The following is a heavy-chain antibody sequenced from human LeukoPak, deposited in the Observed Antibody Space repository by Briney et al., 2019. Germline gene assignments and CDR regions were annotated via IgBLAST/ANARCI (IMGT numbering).Heavy chain of an antibody. D-gene: IGHD3-22*01. CDR2: IYHSGST. Sequence: PSETLSLTCAASGYSISSGYYWGWIRQPPGKGLEWIGSIYHSGSTYYNPSLKSRVTISVDTSKNQFSLKLSSVTAADTAVYYCAGTFDYYDSSGYSVLGAFDIWGQGTMVTVSS. CDR1: GYSISSGYY. J-gene: IGHJ3*02. V-gene: IGHV4-38-2*01. CDR3: AGTFDYYDSSGYSVLGAFDI.